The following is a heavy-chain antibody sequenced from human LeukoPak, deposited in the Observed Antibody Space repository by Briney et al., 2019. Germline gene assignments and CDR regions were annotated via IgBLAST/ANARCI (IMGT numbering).Heavy chain of an antibody. CDR1: GFSVSSNY. V-gene: IGHV3-53*01. J-gene: IGHJ4*02. CDR2: LYSGGTT. Sequence: GGSLRLSCAASGFSVSSNYVSWVRQAPGKGLEWVSVLYSGGTTYYADSVKGRFTISRDNSKNTLYLQMNSLRAEDTAVYYCAGRYDSSGYPLHWGQGTLVTVSS. CDR3: AGRYDSSGYPLH. D-gene: IGHD3-22*01.